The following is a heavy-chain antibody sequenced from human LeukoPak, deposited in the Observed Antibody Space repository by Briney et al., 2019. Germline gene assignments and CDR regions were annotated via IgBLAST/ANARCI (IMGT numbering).Heavy chain of an antibody. V-gene: IGHV4-59*08. CDR3: ARRIFSGFDP. CDR1: GGSISSYY. Sequence: SETLSLTCTVSGGSISSYYWSWIRQPPGKGLEWIGYIYYSGTINYHPSLKSRVTISVDTSKNQFSLKLSSVTAADTAVYYCARRIFSGFDPWGQGTLVTVSS. D-gene: IGHD3-9*01. J-gene: IGHJ5*02. CDR2: IYYSGTI.